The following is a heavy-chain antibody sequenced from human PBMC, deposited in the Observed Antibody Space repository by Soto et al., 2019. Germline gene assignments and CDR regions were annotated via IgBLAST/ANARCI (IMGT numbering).Heavy chain of an antibody. CDR3: VRGGSYYAH. V-gene: IGHV1-2*02. CDR2: INSVSGGT. CDR1: GSTHTIYF. Sequence: QVQLVQSGAEVKQPGASVRVSCKASGSTHTIYFIHWLRQAPGQGLEWMGWINSVSGGTNYAHKFQGRVTMTRDTSTTTAFMDLSGLRSDDTAVYYCVRGGSYYAHWGQGTLVSVSS. J-gene: IGHJ4*02. D-gene: IGHD1-26*01.